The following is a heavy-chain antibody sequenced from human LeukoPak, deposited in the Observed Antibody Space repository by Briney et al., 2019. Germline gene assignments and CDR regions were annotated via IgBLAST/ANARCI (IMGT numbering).Heavy chain of an antibody. Sequence: GGSLRLSCAASGFTFNIYAMTWVHQAPGKGLEWVSSISESSSIAYHADSVKGRFTISRGSSRNTLFLHMNTLRAEDTAIYYCAKADSSGWYESNWFDPWGQGTLVTVSS. D-gene: IGHD6-19*01. CDR2: ISESSSIA. CDR1: GFTFNIYA. V-gene: IGHV3-23*01. J-gene: IGHJ5*02. CDR3: AKADSSGWYESNWFDP.